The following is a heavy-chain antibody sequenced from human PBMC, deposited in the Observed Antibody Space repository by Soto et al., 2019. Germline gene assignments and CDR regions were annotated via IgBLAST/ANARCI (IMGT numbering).Heavy chain of an antibody. CDR1: GFTFSNHW. CDR2: IKQDGSEK. Sequence: EVQVVEAGGGLVQPGGSLRLSCAASGFTFSNHWMTWVRQAPGKGLEWVANIKQDGSEKYYVDSVKGRFTLSRDNAKNSLYLQMNSRRAEDTAVYYCARDSAYCRSTSCYLSYCSYMDVWGKGTTVTVSS. J-gene: IGHJ6*03. V-gene: IGHV3-7*01. CDR3: ARDSAYCRSTSCYLSYCSYMDV. D-gene: IGHD2-2*01.